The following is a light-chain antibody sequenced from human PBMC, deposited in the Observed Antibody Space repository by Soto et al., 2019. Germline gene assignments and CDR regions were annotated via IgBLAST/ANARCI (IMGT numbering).Light chain of an antibody. CDR3: CSSAGTTYV. CDR2: EGT. CDR1: SSDVGTYNL. V-gene: IGLV2-23*01. Sequence: QSVLTQPASVSGFPGQSITISCSGTSSDVGTYNLVSWYQHLPGKAPRLMIYEGTKRPSGVSDRFSASKSGNTASLTISGLQAEDEADYYCCSSAGTTYVFGTGTKVTVL. J-gene: IGLJ1*01.